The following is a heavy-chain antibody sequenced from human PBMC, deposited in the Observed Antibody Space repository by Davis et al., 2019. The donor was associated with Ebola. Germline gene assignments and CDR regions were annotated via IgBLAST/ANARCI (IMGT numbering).Heavy chain of an antibody. CDR2: ISYSGSPI. V-gene: IGHV3-48*03. CDR3: ARNNGDEGGWVDYYYYGMDV. J-gene: IGHJ6*02. D-gene: IGHD4-17*01. CDR1: GFTFSNYE. Sequence: GESLKISCAASGFTFSNYEMSWVRQAPGKGLEWVSYISYSGSPIYYADSVKGRFTISRDNAKNSLYLQMNSLRAEDTAVYYCARNNGDEGGWVDYYYYGMDVWGQGTTVTVSS.